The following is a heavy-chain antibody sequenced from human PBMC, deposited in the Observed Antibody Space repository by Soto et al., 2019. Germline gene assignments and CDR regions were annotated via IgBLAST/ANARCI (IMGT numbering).Heavy chain of an antibody. J-gene: IGHJ4*02. Sequence: GASVKVSCKASGYTFINYYMPWVRPAPGQGLVWIGRLIPSYGSTHYAQRFQDRVIMTRDTSTSTVYMELNSLRSEDSAVYYCARGGPELATIGSFDYWGQGTLVTVSS. V-gene: IGHV1-46*01. CDR3: ARGGPELATIGSFDY. CDR1: GYTFINYY. D-gene: IGHD5-12*01. CDR2: LIPSYGST.